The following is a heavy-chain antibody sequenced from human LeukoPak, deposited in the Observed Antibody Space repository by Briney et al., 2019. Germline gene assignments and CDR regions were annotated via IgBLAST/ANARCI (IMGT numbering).Heavy chain of an antibody. D-gene: IGHD3-10*01. Sequence: PSETLSLTCTVSGASISSYYWSWLRQPPGKGLEWIGYNHYSATSNYNPSLKSRDTISLDTSKNQFSLKLTSVTAADTAVYYCARGHYGLEVWGQGTTVTVSS. CDR2: NHYSATS. CDR1: GASISSYY. V-gene: IGHV4-59*01. CDR3: ARGHYGLEV. J-gene: IGHJ6*02.